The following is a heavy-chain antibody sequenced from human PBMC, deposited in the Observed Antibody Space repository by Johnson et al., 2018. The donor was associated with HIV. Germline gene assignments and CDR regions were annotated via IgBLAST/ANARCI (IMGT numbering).Heavy chain of an antibody. CDR3: AKTARGSSWFDAFDI. CDR2: IGGSGGST. D-gene: IGHD6-13*01. CDR1: GFTFSSYD. J-gene: IGHJ3*02. V-gene: IGHV3-23*04. Sequence: VQLVESGGGLVEPGGSLRLSCAASGFTFSSYDMHWVRQATGKGLEWVSAIGGSGGSTYYADSVKGRFTISRDNSKNTLYLQMNSLRAEDTAVYYCAKTARGSSWFDAFDIWGQGTMVTVSS.